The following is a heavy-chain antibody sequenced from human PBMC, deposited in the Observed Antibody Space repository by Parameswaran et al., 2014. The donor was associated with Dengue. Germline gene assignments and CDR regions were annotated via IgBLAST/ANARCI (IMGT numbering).Heavy chain of an antibody. CDR3: ARALIAAAGNGWFDP. V-gene: IGHV1-69*06. D-gene: IGHD6-13*01. Sequence: WVRQAPGQGLEWMGGIIPIFGTANYAQKFQGRVTITADKSTSTAYMELSSLRSEDTAVYYCARALIAAAGNGWFDPWGQGTLVTVSS. CDR2: IIPIFGTA. J-gene: IGHJ5*02.